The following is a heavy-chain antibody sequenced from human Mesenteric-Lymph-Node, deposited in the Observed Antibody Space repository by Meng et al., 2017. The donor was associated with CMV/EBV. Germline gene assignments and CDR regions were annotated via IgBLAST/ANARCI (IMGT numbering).Heavy chain of an antibody. CDR3: ARDSRKGVWGLSAFDI. CDR1: GFTFSSYA. Sequence: GGSLRLSCAASGFTFSSYAMHWVRQAPGKGLEYVSAISSNGGSTYYADSVKGRFTISRDNSKNTLYLQMGSLRAEDMAVYYCARDSRKGVWGLSAFDIWCQGPMVTVSS. CDR2: ISSNGGST. J-gene: IGHJ3*02. V-gene: IGHV3-64*02. D-gene: IGHD3-16*01.